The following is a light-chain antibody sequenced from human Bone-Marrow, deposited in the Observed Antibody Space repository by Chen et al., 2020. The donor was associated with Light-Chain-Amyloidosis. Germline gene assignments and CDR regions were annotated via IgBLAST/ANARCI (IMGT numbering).Light chain of an antibody. CDR2: DDS. J-gene: IGLJ3*02. CDR3: QVWDRSSDRPV. Sequence: SYVLTQPSSVSVAPGQTATIACGGNNIGSTSVHWYHQTPGQAPLLVVYDDSYRPSGIPERLSGSNSGNTATLAISRVEAGDEGDYYCQVWDRSSDRPVFGGGTKLTVL. CDR1: NIGSTS. V-gene: IGLV3-21*02.